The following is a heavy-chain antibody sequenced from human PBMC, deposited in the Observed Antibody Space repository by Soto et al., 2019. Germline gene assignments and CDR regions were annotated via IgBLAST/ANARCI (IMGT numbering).Heavy chain of an antibody. V-gene: IGHV6-1*01. CDR1: GDSVSSNSAA. D-gene: IGHD3-10*01. Sequence: QTLSRTCAISGDSVSSNSAAWNWIRQSPSRGLEWLGRTYYGSKWYNDYAVSVKSRITINPDTSKNQFSLQLDCVTPEDTAVYYCARDEQPQEFYYYYRMVVWCQGTTVP. J-gene: IGHJ6*02. CDR3: ARDEQPQEFYYYYRMVV. CDR2: TYYGSKWYN.